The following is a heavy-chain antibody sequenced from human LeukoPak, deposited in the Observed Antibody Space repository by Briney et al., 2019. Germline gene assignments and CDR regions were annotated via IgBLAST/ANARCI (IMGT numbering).Heavy chain of an antibody. CDR1: GFTFSSYG. CDR2: ISYDGSNK. V-gene: IGHV3-30*18. Sequence: GGSLRLSCAASGFTFSSYGMHWVRQAPGKGLEWVAVISYDGSNKYYADSVKGRFTISRDNSKNTLYLQMNSLGAEDTAVYYCAKDNFDYWGQGTLVTVSS. CDR3: AKDNFDY. J-gene: IGHJ4*02.